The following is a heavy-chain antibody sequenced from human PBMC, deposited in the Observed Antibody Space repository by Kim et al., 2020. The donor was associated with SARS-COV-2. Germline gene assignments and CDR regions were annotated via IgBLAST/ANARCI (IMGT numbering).Heavy chain of an antibody. J-gene: IGHJ6*02. Sequence: SETLSLTCAVYGGSFSDYYWNWIRQPPGKGLEWIGDINHSGSTNYNPSLKSRVTISVDTSKHQFSLKLNSVTAADTAVYYCARGIAARRAPTVLHWTSNYFYGMDVWRQGPTVTVSS. CDR1: GGSFSDYY. D-gene: IGHD6-6*01. CDR3: ARGIAARRAPTVLHWTSNYFYGMDV. CDR2: INHSGST. V-gene: IGHV4-34*01.